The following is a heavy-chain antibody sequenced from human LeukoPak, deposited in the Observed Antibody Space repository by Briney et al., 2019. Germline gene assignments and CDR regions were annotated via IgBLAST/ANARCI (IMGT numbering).Heavy chain of an antibody. Sequence: GGSLRLSCAASGYTFSGYWMHWVRQAPGKGLVWVSRINSDGSSTSYADSVKGRFTISRDNAKNTLYLQMNSLRAEDTAVYYCAREGGYSYGLSFDYWGQGTLVTVSS. D-gene: IGHD5-18*01. J-gene: IGHJ4*02. CDR2: INSDGSST. CDR3: AREGGYSYGLSFDY. V-gene: IGHV3-74*01. CDR1: GYTFSGYW.